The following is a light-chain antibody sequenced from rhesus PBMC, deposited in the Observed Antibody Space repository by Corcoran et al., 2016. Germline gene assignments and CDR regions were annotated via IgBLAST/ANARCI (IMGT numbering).Light chain of an antibody. Sequence: DIQMTQSPSALSASVGDRVTLSCRASQNIHRNLAWYQLKPGKAPELLIYGASSLHTGIPSRFSGSGSGTDFTLTISRLQPEDSASYYCQHYYDNPFTFGGGTKVELK. CDR3: QHYYDNPFT. CDR1: QNIHRN. CDR2: GAS. V-gene: IGKV1S8*01. J-gene: IGKJ4*01.